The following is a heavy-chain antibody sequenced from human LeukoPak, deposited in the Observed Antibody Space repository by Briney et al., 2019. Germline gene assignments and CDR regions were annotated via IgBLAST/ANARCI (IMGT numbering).Heavy chain of an antibody. J-gene: IGHJ4*02. D-gene: IGHD3-22*01. CDR2: TYYSGST. CDR3: ARTPIYYYDNSGYYN. Sequence: SETLSLTCTVSGGSISSYYWSWIRQPPGKGLEWIGYTYYSGSTNYNPSLKSRVTTSVDTSKNQFSLKLSSVTAADTAVYFCARTPIYYYDNSGYYNWGQGTLVTVSS. V-gene: IGHV4-59*12. CDR1: GGSISSYY.